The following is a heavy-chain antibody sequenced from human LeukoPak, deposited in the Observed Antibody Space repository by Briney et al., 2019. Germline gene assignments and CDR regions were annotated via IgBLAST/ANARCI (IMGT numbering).Heavy chain of an antibody. D-gene: IGHD6-13*01. CDR1: VGSNTGYH. CDR2: ISYSGST. CDR3: ARHGSSYSFDC. V-gene: IGHV4-59*08. J-gene: IGHJ4*02. Sequence: PSETLSLTCTLSVGSNTGYHWSWIPQPRGKALEWIDYISYSGSTNYNPSLKSRVTMSVDTSKNQFSLRQSSVTAADTAVYYCARHGSSYSFDCWGQGTLVTVSS.